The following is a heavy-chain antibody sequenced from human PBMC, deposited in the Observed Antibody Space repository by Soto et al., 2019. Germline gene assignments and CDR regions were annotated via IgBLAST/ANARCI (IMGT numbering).Heavy chain of an antibody. Sequence: GASVKVSCKASGGTFSSYAISWVRQAPGQGLEWMGGIIPIFGTANYAQKFQGRVTITADESTSTAYMELSSLRSEDTAVYYCARDGHGITGTTSFDYWGQGTLVTVSS. D-gene: IGHD1-7*01. CDR2: IIPIFGTA. V-gene: IGHV1-69*13. CDR3: ARDGHGITGTTSFDY. J-gene: IGHJ4*02. CDR1: GGTFSSYA.